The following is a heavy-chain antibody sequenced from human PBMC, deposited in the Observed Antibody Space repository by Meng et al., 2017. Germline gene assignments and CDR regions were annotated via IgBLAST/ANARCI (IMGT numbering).Heavy chain of an antibody. CDR1: GYIFTTYV. J-gene: IGHJ5*02. V-gene: IGHV1-3*01. D-gene: IGHD3-22*01. Sequence: QVQLVQSGAAVKKPGASVKVSCKASGYIFTTYVMHWVRQAPGQRLEWMGWINGGNGNRKHSQKSDTSANTAYKELSRLRCEDTAVYYCASQVVDYYDSSGYGTWGQGTLVTVSS. CDR3: ASQVVDYYDSSGYGT. CDR2: INGGNGNR.